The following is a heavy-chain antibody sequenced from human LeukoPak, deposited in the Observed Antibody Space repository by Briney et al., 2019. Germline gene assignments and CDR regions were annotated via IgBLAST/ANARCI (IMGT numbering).Heavy chain of an antibody. CDR3: ATRAVAAPY. V-gene: IGHV3-66*01. J-gene: IGHJ4*02. CDR2: IYSGGNT. Sequence: GGSLRLSCAASGFTVGNNHMNWVRQAPGKGLEWVSLIYSGGNTQYADSVKGRFIIFRDSSKNTLYLQMNSLRVEDTAVSYCATRAVAAPYWGQGTLVTVSS. D-gene: IGHD6-19*01. CDR1: GFTVGNNH.